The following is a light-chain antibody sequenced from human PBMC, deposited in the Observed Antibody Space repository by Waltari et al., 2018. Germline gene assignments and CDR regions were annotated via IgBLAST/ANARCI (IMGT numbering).Light chain of an antibody. Sequence: SYELTQPPSVSVSPGQTARITGSGDAFPKHYAFWYRQKPGQAPELLIYKDTERPSGSPERVSASSSGTTVTLTITGVQPEDEADYYCQSADSTNTYWVFGGGTKLTVL. CDR2: KDT. V-gene: IGLV3-25*03. J-gene: IGLJ2*01. CDR3: QSADSTNTYWV. CDR1: AFPKHY.